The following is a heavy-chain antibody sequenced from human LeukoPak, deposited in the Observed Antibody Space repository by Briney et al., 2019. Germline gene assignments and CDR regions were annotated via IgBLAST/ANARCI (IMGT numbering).Heavy chain of an antibody. D-gene: IGHD3-3*02. CDR1: GGTFSSYA. CDR3: ARDIRGPPDYYYYYYMDV. V-gene: IGHV1-69*13. J-gene: IGHJ6*03. Sequence: GASVKVSCKASGGTFSSYAISWVRQAPGQGLEWMGGIIPIFGTANYAQKFQGRVTITADESTSTAYMELSSLRSDDTAVYYCARDIRGPPDYYYYYYMDVWGKGTTVTVSS. CDR2: IIPIFGTA.